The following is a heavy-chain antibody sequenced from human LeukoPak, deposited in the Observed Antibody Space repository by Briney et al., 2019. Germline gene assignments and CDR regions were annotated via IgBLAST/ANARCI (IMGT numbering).Heavy chain of an antibody. D-gene: IGHD5-18*01. CDR2: ISYDGSNK. Sequence: GGSLRLSCAASGFTFSSYGMHWVRQAPGKGLEWVAVISYDGSNKYYADSVKGRFTISRDNSKNTLYLQMNSLRAEDTAVYYCARDRRYGYYFDYWGQGILVTVSS. J-gene: IGHJ4*02. CDR1: GFTFSSYG. CDR3: ARDRRYGYYFDY. V-gene: IGHV3-30*03.